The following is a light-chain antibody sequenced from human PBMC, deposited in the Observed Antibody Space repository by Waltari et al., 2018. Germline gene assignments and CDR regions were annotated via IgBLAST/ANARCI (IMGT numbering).Light chain of an antibody. J-gene: IGLJ2*01. V-gene: IGLV1-44*01. Sequence: QFLLTPPPPSAGNPGQRGSISCSRISPTLGRNNGNWYQQLPGTAPQLLIFTNYQWPSGVPDRFSGSKSGTSASLAISGLQSEDEADYYCSAWDDSLNGVVFGGGTKLTVL. CDR3: SAWDDSLNGVV. CDR2: TNY. CDR1: SPTLGRNN.